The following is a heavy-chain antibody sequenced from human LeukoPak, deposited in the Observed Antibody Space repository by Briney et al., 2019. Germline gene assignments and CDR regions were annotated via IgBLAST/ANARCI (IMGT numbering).Heavy chain of an antibody. CDR2: ILPILGIA. CDR3: ARDGGELRSVDY. Sequence: ASVKVSCKASGGTFSSYTISWVRQAPGHGHEWMGRILPILGIANYAQKFQGRVTITADKSTSTAYMEQSSLRSEDTAVYYCARDGGELRSVDYWGQGTLVTVSS. CDR1: GGTFSSYT. V-gene: IGHV1-69*04. D-gene: IGHD1-26*01. J-gene: IGHJ4*02.